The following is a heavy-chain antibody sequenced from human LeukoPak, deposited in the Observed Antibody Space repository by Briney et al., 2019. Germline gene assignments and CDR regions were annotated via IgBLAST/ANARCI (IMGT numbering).Heavy chain of an antibody. J-gene: IGHJ3*02. Sequence: GGSLRLSCAASGFTFSSHGMNWVRQAPGKGLEWVSGITGGGTTYYADSVKGRFTISRDNSKNTLYLQMNSLRAEDTAVYYCAKEGDYYDSSGYYYDDAFDIWGQGTMVTVSS. V-gene: IGHV3-23*01. CDR3: AKEGDYYDSSGYYYDDAFDI. D-gene: IGHD3-22*01. CDR1: GFTFSSHG. CDR2: ITGGGTT.